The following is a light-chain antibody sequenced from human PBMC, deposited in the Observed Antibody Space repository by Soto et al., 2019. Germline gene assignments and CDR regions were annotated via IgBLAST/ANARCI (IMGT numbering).Light chain of an antibody. CDR2: GAY. J-gene: IGKJ5*01. CDR1: QSVSSSY. Sequence: EIVLTQSPGTLSLSPGERATLSCRASQSVSSSYLAWYQQQPGQAPRLLIYGAYSRATGIPDRFSGSGSGTDLTLTISRLEPEDFAVYYCQQYGSSPRVTFGQGTRLEIK. V-gene: IGKV3-20*01. CDR3: QQYGSSPRVT.